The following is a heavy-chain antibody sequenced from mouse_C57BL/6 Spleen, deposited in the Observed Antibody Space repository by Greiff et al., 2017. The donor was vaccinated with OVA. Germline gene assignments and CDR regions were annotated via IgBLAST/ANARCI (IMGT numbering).Heavy chain of an antibody. V-gene: IGHV1-61*01. CDR2: IYPADSET. CDR3: ARMSYGSSGTWYFDV. J-gene: IGHJ1*03. D-gene: IGHD1-1*01. CDR1: GFTFTSYW. Sequence: VQLQQPGAELVRPGSSVKLSCKASGFTFTSYWMDWVKQSPGQGLEWIGNIYPADSETHYTQKFKDKATLTVDKSSSTAYMQLSSLTSEDSAVYYCARMSYGSSGTWYFDVWGTGTTVTVSS.